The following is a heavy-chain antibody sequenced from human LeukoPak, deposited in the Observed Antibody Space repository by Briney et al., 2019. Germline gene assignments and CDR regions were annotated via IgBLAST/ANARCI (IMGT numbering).Heavy chain of an antibody. Sequence: SETLSLTCTVSGGSISSSSYYWGWIRQPPGKGLEWIGSIYYSGSTYYNPSLKSRVTISVDTSKNQFSLKLSSVTAADTAVYYCARDEYSSGWYWDYWGQGTLVTVSS. CDR3: ARDEYSSGWYWDY. CDR1: GGSISSSSYY. J-gene: IGHJ4*02. V-gene: IGHV4-39*07. D-gene: IGHD6-19*01. CDR2: IYYSGST.